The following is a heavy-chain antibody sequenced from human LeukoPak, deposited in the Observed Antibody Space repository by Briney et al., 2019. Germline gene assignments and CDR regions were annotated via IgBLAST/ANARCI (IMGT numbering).Heavy chain of an antibody. CDR2: IYYSGST. CDR1: GGSFSGYY. Sequence: SETLSLTCAVYGGSFSGYYWSWIRQPPGKGLEWIGSIYYSGSTYYNPSLKSRVTISVDTSKNQFSLKLSSVTAADTAVYYCARVSSTDSSAYYPRFDPWGQGTLVTVSS. D-gene: IGHD3-22*01. V-gene: IGHV4-34*01. J-gene: IGHJ5*02. CDR3: ARVSSTDSSAYYPRFDP.